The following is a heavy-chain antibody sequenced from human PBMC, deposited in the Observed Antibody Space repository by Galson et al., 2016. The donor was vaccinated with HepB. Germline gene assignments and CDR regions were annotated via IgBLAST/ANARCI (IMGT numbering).Heavy chain of an antibody. Sequence: LSLTCTVSGGSIRSGGYYWSWIRQHPGKGLEWIGYIFYSGSAYYNLSLKSRVTISVDTSKNQFSLKLSSVTAADTAVYYCARGLKAARHYYYYYYMDVWGKGTTVTVSS. J-gene: IGHJ6*03. V-gene: IGHV4-31*03. CDR1: GGSIRSGGYY. CDR3: ARGLKAARHYYYYYYMDV. CDR2: IFYSGSA. D-gene: IGHD6-6*01.